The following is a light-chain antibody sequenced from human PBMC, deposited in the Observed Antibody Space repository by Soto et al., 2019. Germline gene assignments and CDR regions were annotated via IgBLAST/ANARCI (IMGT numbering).Light chain of an antibody. CDR3: QQYSSSQGWT. Sequence: IEMTQSPGTLSLSPGERATLSCRASQSVRTTYLAWYQQKPGQAPRLLIYNASNRTTGIPDRFSGSGSGTDFTLTINRLEPADFAVYFCQQYSSSQGWTFGQGTKVDI. CDR2: NAS. J-gene: IGKJ1*01. CDR1: QSVRTTY. V-gene: IGKV3-20*01.